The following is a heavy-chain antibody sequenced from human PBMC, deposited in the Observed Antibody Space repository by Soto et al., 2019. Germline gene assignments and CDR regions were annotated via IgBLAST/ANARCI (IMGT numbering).Heavy chain of an antibody. CDR2: MNPNSGNT. D-gene: IGHD3-10*01. Sequence: ASVKVSCKASGYTFTSYDINWVRQATGQGLEWMGWMNPNSGNTGYAQKFQGRVTMTRNTSISTAYMELSSLRSEDTAVYYCAGYLTYYYGSGSYYFDYWGQGTLVTVSS. CDR1: GYTFTSYD. J-gene: IGHJ4*02. V-gene: IGHV1-8*01. CDR3: AGYLTYYYGSGSYYFDY.